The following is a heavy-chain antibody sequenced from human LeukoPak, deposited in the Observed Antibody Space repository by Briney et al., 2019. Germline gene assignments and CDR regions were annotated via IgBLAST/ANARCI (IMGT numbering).Heavy chain of an antibody. V-gene: IGHV3-23*01. J-gene: IGHJ5*02. Sequence: GGSLRLSCAASGFTFSSYAMSLVRQAPGKGLEWVSAISGSGGSTYYADSVKGRFTISRDNSKNTLYLQMNSLRAEDTAVYYCAKDPYSSSWYNWFDPWGQGTLVTVSS. CDR1: GFTFSSYA. CDR3: AKDPYSSSWYNWFDP. D-gene: IGHD6-13*01. CDR2: ISGSGGST.